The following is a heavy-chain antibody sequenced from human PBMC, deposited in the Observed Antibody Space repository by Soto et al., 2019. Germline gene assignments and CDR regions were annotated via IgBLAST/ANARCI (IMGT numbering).Heavy chain of an antibody. J-gene: IGHJ5*02. CDR2: INPNSGGT. CDR3: ARGITMVRGVTKPPVKFDP. CDR1: GYTFTGYY. V-gene: IGHV1-2*02. Sequence: VKVSCKASGYTFTGYYMHWVRQAPGQGLEWMGWINPNSGGTNYAQKFQGRVTMTRDTSISTAYMELSRLRSDDTAVYYCARGITMVRGVTKPPVKFDPCGQGTLVTVSS. D-gene: IGHD3-10*01.